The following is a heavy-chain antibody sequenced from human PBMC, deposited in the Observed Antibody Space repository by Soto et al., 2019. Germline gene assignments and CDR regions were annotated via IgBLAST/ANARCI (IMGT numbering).Heavy chain of an antibody. Sequence: GASVKVSCKASGDTFSFYTINWVRQAPGLGLEWMGRINPILTMSNYAQKFQGRVTITADKSTNTAYMDLSSLRSEDTAMYYCATSFGSGYRAFDYWGQGALVTVSS. D-gene: IGHD3-10*01. CDR2: INPILTMS. J-gene: IGHJ4*02. CDR1: GDTFSFYT. CDR3: ATSFGSGYRAFDY. V-gene: IGHV1-69*02.